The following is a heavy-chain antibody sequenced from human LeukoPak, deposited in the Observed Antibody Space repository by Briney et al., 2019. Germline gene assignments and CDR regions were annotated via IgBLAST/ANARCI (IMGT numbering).Heavy chain of an antibody. CDR2: ISGSGGST. CDR1: GFTFSSYG. J-gene: IGHJ4*02. D-gene: IGHD3-16*01. CDR3: AREDKGGVEY. Sequence: GGSLRLSCAASGFTFSSYGMSWVRQAPGKGLEWVSAISGSGGSTYYADSVKGRFTISRDNAKNSLYLQMNSLRADDTALYYCAREDKGGVEYWGQGTLVTVSS. V-gene: IGHV3-23*01.